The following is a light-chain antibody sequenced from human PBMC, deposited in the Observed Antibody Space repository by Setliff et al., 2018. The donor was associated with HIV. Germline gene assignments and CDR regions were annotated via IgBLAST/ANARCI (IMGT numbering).Light chain of an antibody. CDR2: AVS. Sequence: QSALAQPASVSGSPGQSITISCTGSSSDVGGYNYVSWYQQHPGKAPKLMIYAVSNRPSGVSNRFSGSKSGNTASLTIPGLQAEGEADYYCSSYTSSTPLYVFGTGTKVTVL. J-gene: IGLJ1*01. CDR3: SSYTSSTPLYV. V-gene: IGLV2-14*03. CDR1: SSDVGGYNY.